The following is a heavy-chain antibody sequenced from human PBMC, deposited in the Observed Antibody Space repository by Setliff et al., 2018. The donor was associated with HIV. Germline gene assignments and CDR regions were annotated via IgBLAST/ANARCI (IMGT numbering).Heavy chain of an antibody. D-gene: IGHD2-15*01. Sequence: PGGSLRLSCAASGFTFNTYAMSWVRQAPGKGLEWVSVISGSGSSTFYADSVKGRFTISRDDSKNTLYLQMNRLRVEDTAVYYCAKDGISGGAYPPYYFDYWGHGTLVTVSS. CDR3: AKDGISGGAYPPYYFDY. V-gene: IGHV3-23*01. J-gene: IGHJ4*01. CDR2: ISGSGSST. CDR1: GFTFNTYA.